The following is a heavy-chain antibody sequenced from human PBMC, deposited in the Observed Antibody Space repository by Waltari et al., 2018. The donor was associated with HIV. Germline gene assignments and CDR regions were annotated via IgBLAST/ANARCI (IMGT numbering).Heavy chain of an antibody. Sequence: QVQLEQSGAEVKKPGASVTVSCKASGYTFTRYDIFWVRQATGQGLEWMGWMNPHRGTTAYAQKFQGRVTMTRNTSITTAYMELSSLRSEDTAVYYCARVRRPSGSYYLSYWGQGTLVTVSS. J-gene: IGHJ4*02. D-gene: IGHD1-26*01. CDR1: GYTFTRYD. V-gene: IGHV1-8*01. CDR2: MNPHRGTT. CDR3: ARVRRPSGSYYLSY.